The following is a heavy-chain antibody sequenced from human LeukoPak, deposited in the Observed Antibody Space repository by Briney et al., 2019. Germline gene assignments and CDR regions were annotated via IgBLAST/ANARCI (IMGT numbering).Heavy chain of an antibody. CDR2: IIPIFGTA. CDR3: ARGGRVLRYFDWLPGGFNWFDP. D-gene: IGHD3-9*01. V-gene: IGHV1-69*13. CDR1: GGTFSSYA. J-gene: IGHJ5*02. Sequence: ASVKVSCKASGGTFSSYAISWVRQAPGQGLEWMGGIIPIFGTANYAQKFQGRVTITADESTSTAYMELSRLRSDDTAVYYCARGGRVLRYFDWLPGGFNWFDPWGQGTLVTVSS.